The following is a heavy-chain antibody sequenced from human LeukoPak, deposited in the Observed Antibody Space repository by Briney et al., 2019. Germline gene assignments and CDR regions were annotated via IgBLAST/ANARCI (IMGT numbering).Heavy chain of an antibody. CDR2: ISGSGGST. Sequence: GGSLLLSCAASGFTFSSYAMSWVRQAPGKGLEWVSAISGSGGSTYYADSVKGRFTISRDNSKNTLYLQMNSLRAEDTAVYYCAKTSDGYYDSSGYDFGYWGQGTLVTVSS. CDR1: GFTFSSYA. J-gene: IGHJ4*02. CDR3: AKTSDGYYDSSGYDFGY. D-gene: IGHD3-22*01. V-gene: IGHV3-23*01.